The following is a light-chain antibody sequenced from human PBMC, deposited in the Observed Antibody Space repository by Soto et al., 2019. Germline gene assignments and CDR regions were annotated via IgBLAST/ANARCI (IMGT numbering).Light chain of an antibody. Sequence: EIALTQSPGTLSLHPRERATLSFQPSQTFNTSYLAWYQQKPGQAPRLLIYGSSSRATGIPDRFSSHGCGTEVTLTISRLEPEDVAVYYCQKYGGSPITFGQGTRLEIK. CDR2: GSS. CDR1: QTFNTSY. CDR3: QKYGGSPIT. J-gene: IGKJ5*01. V-gene: IGKV3-20*01.